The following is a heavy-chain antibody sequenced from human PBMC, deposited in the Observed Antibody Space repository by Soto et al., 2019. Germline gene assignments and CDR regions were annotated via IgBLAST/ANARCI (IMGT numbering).Heavy chain of an antibody. CDR1: ELTFTDAW. CDR2: IKSEIDGGTT. D-gene: IGHD4-17*01. V-gene: IGHV3-15*01. Sequence: EVQLVESGGGLVKPGGSLRLSCAASELTFTDAWISWVRQPPGKGLEWVGRIKSEIDGGTTDYAAPVKGRFTISRDDSKNTLYLEMNSLTTEDTALYYCTTDPGTTVTNPYVAIDVWGQGTTVTVSS. CDR3: TTDPGTTVTNPYVAIDV. J-gene: IGHJ6*02.